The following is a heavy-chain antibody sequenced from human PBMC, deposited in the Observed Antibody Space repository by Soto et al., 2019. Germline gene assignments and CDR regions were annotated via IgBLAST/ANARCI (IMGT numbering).Heavy chain of an antibody. J-gene: IGHJ4*02. CDR2: IGSDSTYI. CDR1: GFTFSAYS. D-gene: IGHD1-7*01. Sequence: EVQLVESGGGLITPGGSLRLSCAASGFTFSAYSLNWVRQAPGKGLEWVSSIGSDSTYIYYADSVKGRFTISRDNANDSLYLQMNSLRAEDTAVYYCTRKLSGTNPLDYWGQGTLVTVSS. CDR3: TRKLSGTNPLDY. V-gene: IGHV3-21*01.